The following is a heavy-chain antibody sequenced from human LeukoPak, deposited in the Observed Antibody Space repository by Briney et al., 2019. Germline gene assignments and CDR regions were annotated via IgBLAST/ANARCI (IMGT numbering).Heavy chain of an antibody. J-gene: IGHJ3*02. V-gene: IGHV4-39*01. Sequence: SETLSLTCTVSGGSISSSSYYWGWIRQPPGKGLEWIGNFYYSGSTYYNPSHKSRVTISVDTSNNQFSLKLSSVTAADTAVYYCARRTTSTGTYSPSKSAFDIWGQGIMVTVSS. CDR2: FYYSGST. D-gene: IGHD1-26*01. CDR1: GGSISSSSYY. CDR3: ARRTTSTGTYSPSKSAFDI.